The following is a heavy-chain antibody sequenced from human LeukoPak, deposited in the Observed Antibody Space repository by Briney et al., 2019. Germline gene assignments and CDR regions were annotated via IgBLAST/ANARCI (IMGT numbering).Heavy chain of an antibody. CDR2: ISPDARTI. CDR3: ARDLRFDP. V-gene: IGHV3-74*01. Sequence: PGGSLRLSCAASGFAFGSNWMHWVRQAPGKGLVWVSHISPDARTITYADSVKGRFTISRDSSHNTLYLQMNSLRAEDTAVYYCARDLRFDPWGQGTLVTVSS. CDR1: GFAFGSNW. J-gene: IGHJ5*02.